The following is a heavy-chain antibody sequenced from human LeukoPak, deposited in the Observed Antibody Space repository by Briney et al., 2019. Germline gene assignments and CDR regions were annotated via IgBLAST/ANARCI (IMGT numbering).Heavy chain of an antibody. CDR3: ARAPIGSHLDY. J-gene: IGHJ4*02. CDR2: VHTSGGT. V-gene: IGHV4-4*07. D-gene: IGHD1-1*01. CDR1: GDSITGNY. Sequence: PSETLSLTSTVPGDSITGNYWSWIRRPAGKGLEWIGRVHTSGGTNYNPSLTSRVTISLDKSTNQFSLRLTSVSAADTAVYYCARAPIGSHLDYWGQGTLVTVSS.